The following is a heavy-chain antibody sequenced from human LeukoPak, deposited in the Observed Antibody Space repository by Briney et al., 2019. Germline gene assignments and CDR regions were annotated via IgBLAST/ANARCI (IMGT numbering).Heavy chain of an antibody. CDR1: GFTFSNFG. CDR2: IRYDGSNK. J-gene: IGHJ6*04. D-gene: IGHD3-3*01. V-gene: IGHV3-30*02. Sequence: GRSLRLSCAASGFTFSNFGMHWVRQAPGKGLEWVAFIRYDGSNKYYADSVKGRFTISRDNSKNTLYLQMNSLRAEDTAVYYCAVFGVALDVWGKGTTVTVSS. CDR3: AVFGVALDV.